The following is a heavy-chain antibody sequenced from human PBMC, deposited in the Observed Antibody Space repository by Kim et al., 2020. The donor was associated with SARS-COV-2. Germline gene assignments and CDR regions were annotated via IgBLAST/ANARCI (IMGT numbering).Heavy chain of an antibody. Sequence: AGSVKSRITINPDTSKTPFSLKLNSVTPEDTAVYYCARGLGWGPYNWFDPWGQGTLVTVSS. D-gene: IGHD7-27*01. J-gene: IGHJ5*02. V-gene: IGHV6-1*01. CDR3: ARGLGWGPYNWFDP.